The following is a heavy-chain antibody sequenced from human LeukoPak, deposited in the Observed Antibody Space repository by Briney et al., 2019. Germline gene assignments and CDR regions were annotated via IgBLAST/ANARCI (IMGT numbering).Heavy chain of an antibody. CDR3: ARIGVYYYGSGSPNWFDP. J-gene: IGHJ5*02. D-gene: IGHD3-10*01. CDR2: IYYSGST. V-gene: IGHV4-39*01. CDR1: GGSISSSSYY. Sequence: KPSETLSLTCTVSGGSISSSSYYWGWIRQPPGKGLEWIGSIYYSGSTYYNPSLKSRVTISVDTSKNQFSLKLSSVTAADTAVYYCARIGVYYYGSGSPNWFDPWGQGTLVTVSS.